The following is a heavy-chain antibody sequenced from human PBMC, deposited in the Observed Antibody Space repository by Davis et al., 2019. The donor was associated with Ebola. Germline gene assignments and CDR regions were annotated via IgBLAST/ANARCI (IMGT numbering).Heavy chain of an antibody. V-gene: IGHV3-7*01. CDR1: GFTFSSYW. CDR3: ARANYDILWGWFDP. J-gene: IGHJ5*02. D-gene: IGHD3-9*01. CDR2: IKQDGSEK. Sequence: GGSLRLSCAASGFTFSSYWMSWVRQAPGKGLEWVANIKQDGSEKYYVDSVKGRFTIPRDNAKNSLYLQMNSLRAEDTAVYYCARANYDILWGWFDPWGQGTLVTVSS.